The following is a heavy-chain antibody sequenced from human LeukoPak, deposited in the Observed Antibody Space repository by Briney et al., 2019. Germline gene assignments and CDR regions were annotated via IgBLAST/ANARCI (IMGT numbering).Heavy chain of an antibody. J-gene: IGHJ4*02. D-gene: IGHD6-13*01. Sequence: GGSLRLSCAASGFTFSSYAMTWVRQAPGKGLEWVSSISGGGGSAYYAVSVKGRFIISRDSAERSLYLQMNSLRDDDTAFYYCVKDLSSNWYSFDYWGQGTLVTVSS. CDR3: VKDLSSNWYSFDY. CDR1: GFTFSSYA. CDR2: ISGGGGSA. V-gene: IGHV3-23*01.